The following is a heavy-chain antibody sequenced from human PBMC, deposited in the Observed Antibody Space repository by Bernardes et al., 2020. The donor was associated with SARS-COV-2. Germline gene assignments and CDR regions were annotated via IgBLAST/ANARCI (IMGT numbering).Heavy chain of an antibody. CDR2: IKSRTDGGTT. CDR3: TTLGRTKYAFEI. CDR1: GFTFSNSW. V-gene: IGHV3-15*07. D-gene: IGHD3-16*01. Sequence: GGSLRLSCAASGFTFSNSWMTWVRQAPGKGLEWVGRIKSRTDGGTTDYSAPMKGRFTISRDDSRNTLYLQMDSLKNEDTGIYYCTTLGRTKYAFEIWGQGTMVTVSS. J-gene: IGHJ3*02.